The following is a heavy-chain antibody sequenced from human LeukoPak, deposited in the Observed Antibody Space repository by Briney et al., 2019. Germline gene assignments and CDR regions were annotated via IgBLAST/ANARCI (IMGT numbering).Heavy chain of an antibody. CDR1: GGSISSYY. V-gene: IGHV4-59*01. CDR3: ARRTLAAASYWYFDL. Sequence: PSETLSLTCTVSGGSISSYYWSWIRQPPGKGLEWIGFIYYSGSTNYNPSLKSRVTISADTSKNQLSLKLSSVTAADTAVYYCARRTLAAASYWYFDLWGRGTLVTVSS. D-gene: IGHD6-13*01. J-gene: IGHJ2*01. CDR2: IYYSGST.